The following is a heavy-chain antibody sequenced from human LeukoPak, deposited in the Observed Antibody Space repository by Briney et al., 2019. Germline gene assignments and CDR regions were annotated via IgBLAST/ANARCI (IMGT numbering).Heavy chain of an antibody. D-gene: IGHD3-3*01. J-gene: IGHJ4*02. CDR2: IFYSGST. V-gene: IGHV4-31*03. CDR3: ARTRYSSSYHAFDI. CDR1: GGSISSGGYY. Sequence: SETLSLTCTVSGGSISSGGYYWSWLRQHPGKGLEWIGYIFYSGSTYYNPSLKSRVTISVDTSKNQFSLKLSSVTAADTAVYYCARTRYSSSYHAFDIWGQGTLVTVSS.